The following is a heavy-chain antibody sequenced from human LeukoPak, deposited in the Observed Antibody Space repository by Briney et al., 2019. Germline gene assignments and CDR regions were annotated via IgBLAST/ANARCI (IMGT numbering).Heavy chain of an antibody. Sequence: PSGTLSLTCAVSGGSISSSNWWSWVRQPPGKGLELIGEIYHSGSTNYNPSLKSRVTISVDKSKNQFSLKLSSVTAADTAVYYCARDSQTTGYDILTGSGYYGMDVWGKGTTVTVSS. V-gene: IGHV4-4*02. D-gene: IGHD3-9*01. CDR2: IYHSGST. J-gene: IGHJ6*04. CDR1: GGSISSSNW. CDR3: ARDSQTTGYDILTGSGYYGMDV.